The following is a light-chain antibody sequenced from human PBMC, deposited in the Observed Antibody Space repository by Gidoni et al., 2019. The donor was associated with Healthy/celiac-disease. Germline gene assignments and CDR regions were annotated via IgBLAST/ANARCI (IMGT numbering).Light chain of an antibody. J-gene: IGLJ3*02. CDR2: QDS. CDR1: KLGDKY. Sequence: SYELTQPPSVSVSPGQTASITCSGDKLGDKYACWYQQKPGQSPVLVIYQDSKRPSGIPERFSGSNSGNTATLTISGTQAMDEADYYCQAWDSSTAWVFGGGTKLTVX. V-gene: IGLV3-1*01. CDR3: QAWDSSTAWV.